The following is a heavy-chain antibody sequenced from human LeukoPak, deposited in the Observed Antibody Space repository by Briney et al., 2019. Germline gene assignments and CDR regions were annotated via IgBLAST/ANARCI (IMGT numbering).Heavy chain of an antibody. CDR3: ARAYSGTYGLGYYYMDV. J-gene: IGHJ6*03. Sequence: GGSLRLSCAASGFTFSYYWMHWVRQDPGKGLVWVSLINPDGSITNYADSVKGRFTISRHNAKNSLYLQMNSLRAEDTAVYYCARAYSGTYGLGYYYMDVWGKGTTVTISS. CDR2: INPDGSIT. V-gene: IGHV3-74*01. D-gene: IGHD1-26*01. CDR1: GFTFSYYW.